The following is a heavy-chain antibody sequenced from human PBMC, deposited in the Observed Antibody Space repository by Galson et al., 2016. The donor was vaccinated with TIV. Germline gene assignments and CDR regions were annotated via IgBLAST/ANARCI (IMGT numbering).Heavy chain of an antibody. J-gene: IGHJ3*01. CDR3: ARDAAGGNYPDTFDF. CDR1: GYTFTVNY. V-gene: IGHV1-2*02. CDR2: INAFGGAT. D-gene: IGHD1-7*01. Sequence: SVKVSCKASGYTFTVNYIHWVRQAPGQGLEWMGWINAFGGATNYAQKFQGRVTITRDTSLSTAYMELRSLRSDDTAVYYCARDAAGGNYPDTFDFGGQGTMVTVS.